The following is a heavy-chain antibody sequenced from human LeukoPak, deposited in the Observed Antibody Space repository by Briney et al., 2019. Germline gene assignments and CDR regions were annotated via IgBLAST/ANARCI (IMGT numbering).Heavy chain of an antibody. J-gene: IGHJ6*03. D-gene: IGHD2-15*01. CDR2: INHSGST. CDR1: GGSFSGYY. V-gene: IGHV4-34*01. Sequence: PSETLSLTCAVYGGSFSGYYWSWIRQPPGKGLEWIGEINHSGSTNYNPSLKSRVTISVDTSKNQFSLKLSSVTAADTAVYYCARDYCSGGSCYRYYYYMDVWGKGTTVTISS. CDR3: ARDYCSGGSCYRYYYYMDV.